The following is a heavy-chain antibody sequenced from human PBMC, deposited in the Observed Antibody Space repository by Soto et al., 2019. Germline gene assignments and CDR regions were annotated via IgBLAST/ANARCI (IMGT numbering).Heavy chain of an antibody. CDR3: VRSSGWTGDY. Sequence: EVQLVESGGGLVQPGGSLRLSCVPSGSTFSTFWMNWVRQVPGKGLAWVANIKEDGSEIHYVDSVKGRFTISRDNAKNSLYLQMSSLRVEDTAVYHCVRSSGWTGDYWGQGILVTVSS. V-gene: IGHV3-7*04. J-gene: IGHJ4*02. CDR2: IKEDGSEI. D-gene: IGHD3-10*01. CDR1: GSTFSTFW.